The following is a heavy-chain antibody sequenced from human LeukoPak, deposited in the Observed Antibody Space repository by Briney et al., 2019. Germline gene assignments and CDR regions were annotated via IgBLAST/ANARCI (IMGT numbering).Heavy chain of an antibody. D-gene: IGHD3-10*01. Sequence: GGSLRLSCAASGFTFSSYSMNWVRQAPGKGLEWVSYISSSRSTIYYADSVKGRFTISRDNAKNSLYLQMNSLRDEDTAIYYCAREIAIDYYVSGSYVYWGQGTLVTVSS. CDR1: GFTFSSYS. CDR2: ISSSRSTI. CDR3: AREIAIDYYVSGSYVY. J-gene: IGHJ4*02. V-gene: IGHV3-48*02.